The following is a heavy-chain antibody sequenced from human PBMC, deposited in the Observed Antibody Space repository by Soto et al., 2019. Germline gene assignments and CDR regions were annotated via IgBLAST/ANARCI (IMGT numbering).Heavy chain of an antibody. V-gene: IGHV4-34*01. CDR1: GGSFSGYY. CDR3: ARRRIPSGYDDFFDV. D-gene: IGHD5-12*01. J-gene: IGHJ4*02. Sequence: ETLSLTCAVYGGSFSGYYWSWIRQPPGKGLEWIGEINHSGSTNYNPSLKSRVTISVDTSKNQFSLKLSSVTAADTAVYFCARRRIPSGYDDFFDVWGQGILVTVSS. CDR2: INHSGST.